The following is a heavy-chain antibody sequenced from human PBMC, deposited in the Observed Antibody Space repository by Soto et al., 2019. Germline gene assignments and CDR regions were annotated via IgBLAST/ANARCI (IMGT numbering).Heavy chain of an antibody. CDR3: AQDRAGDARDFDC. J-gene: IGHJ4*02. CDR1: GFSFTGHPFSSYG. D-gene: IGHD3-10*01. CDR2: ILYDGSDI. V-gene: IGHV3-30*18. Sequence: GGSLRLSCAASGFSFTGHPFSSYGIHWFRQAPGKGLEWVALILYDGSDIKYADFVKGRFTISRDNSKNMLYLQLNSLRAEDTAISYCAQDRAGDARDFDCWGQGRLVGDSS.